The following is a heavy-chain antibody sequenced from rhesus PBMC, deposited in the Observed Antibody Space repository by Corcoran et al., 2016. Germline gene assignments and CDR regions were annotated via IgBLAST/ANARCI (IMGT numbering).Heavy chain of an antibody. CDR1: RFSISTTGLG. V-gene: IGHV2-174*01. CDR2: IYWDDNK. D-gene: IGHD4-29*01. Sequence: QVTLKESGPALVKHTQPLTLTCTFSRFSISTTGLGVGWIRQPPGTALEWLAHIYWDDNKYYSTSLKSRLTISKDTSKNKVVLTMTNMDPVDTATYYCARNFGSCFDYWGQGVLVTVSS. CDR3: ARNFGSCFDY. J-gene: IGHJ4*01.